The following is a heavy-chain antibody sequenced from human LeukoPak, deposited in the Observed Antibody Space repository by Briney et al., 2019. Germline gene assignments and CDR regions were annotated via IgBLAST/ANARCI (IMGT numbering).Heavy chain of an antibody. J-gene: IGHJ4*02. V-gene: IGHV5-10-1*01. CDR1: GYSFTSYW. CDR3: ARHGAPIPDFDY. CDR2: IDPSDSYT. Sequence: GQPLKISCKGSGYSFTSYWISWVRQMPGKGLEWMGRIDPSDSYTNYSPSFQGHVTISADKSISTAYLQWSSLKASDTAMYYCARHGAPIPDFDYWGQGTLVTVSS. D-gene: IGHD2-21*01.